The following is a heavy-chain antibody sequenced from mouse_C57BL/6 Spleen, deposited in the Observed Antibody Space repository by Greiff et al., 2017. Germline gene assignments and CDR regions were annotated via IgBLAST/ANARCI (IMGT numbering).Heavy chain of an antibody. V-gene: IGHV5-9*01. CDR2: ISGGGGNT. CDR1: GFTFSSYT. Sequence: DVLLVESGGGLVKPGGSLKLSCAASGFTFSSYTMSWVRQTPEQRLEWVATISGGGGNTYYQDSLKGRYTISRDDAKNTLYLTMSSLRSVGTALYYGARHELGRSYYAMDYWGQGTSVTVSS. CDR3: ARHELGRSYYAMDY. J-gene: IGHJ4*01. D-gene: IGHD3-1*01.